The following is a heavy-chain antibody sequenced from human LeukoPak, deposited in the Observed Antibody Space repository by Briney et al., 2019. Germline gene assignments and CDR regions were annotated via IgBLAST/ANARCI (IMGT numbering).Heavy chain of an antibody. CDR2: IYTSGST. CDR3: ARDGHYYDSSAPTFGNWFDP. Sequence: SETLSLTCAVSGGSISSYYWSWIRQPAGKGLEWIGRIYTSGSTNYNPSLKSRVTMSVDTSKNQFSLKLSSVTAADTAVYYCARDGHYYDSSAPTFGNWFDPWGQGTLVTVSS. CDR1: GGSISSYY. J-gene: IGHJ5*02. V-gene: IGHV4-4*07. D-gene: IGHD3-22*01.